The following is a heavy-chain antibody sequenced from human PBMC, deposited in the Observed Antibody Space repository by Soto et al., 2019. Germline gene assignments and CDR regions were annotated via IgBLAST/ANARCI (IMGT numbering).Heavy chain of an antibody. J-gene: IGHJ4*02. D-gene: IGHD3-3*01. CDR2: ISGSGGNT. V-gene: IGHV3-23*01. CDR1: GFTFSNNA. Sequence: GGSLRLSCAASGFTFSNNAMSWVRQAPGKGLEWVSGISGSGGNTYYADSVKGRFTISRDKSKNTLFLQMNSLRAEDTAVYYCARDLNYDFWSGYYGYFEYWGQGTPVTVSS. CDR3: ARDLNYDFWSGYYGYFEY.